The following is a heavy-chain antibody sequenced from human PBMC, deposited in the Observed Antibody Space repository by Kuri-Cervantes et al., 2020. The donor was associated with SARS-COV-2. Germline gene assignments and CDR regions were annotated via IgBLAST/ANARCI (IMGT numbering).Heavy chain of an antibody. CDR2: IFHTGNT. CDR1: DYSISSAYY. D-gene: IGHD2-21*01. CDR3: ARGFCGGDCYSYYYYYYMDV. V-gene: IGHV4-38-2*01. Sequence: SETLSLTCVVSDYSISSAYYWGWIRQPPGKGLEWIGNIFHTGNTYYNPSLKSRVTISGDTSKNQVSLKLSSVTAADTAVYYCARGFCGGDCYSYYYYYYMDVWGKGTTVTVSS. J-gene: IGHJ6*03.